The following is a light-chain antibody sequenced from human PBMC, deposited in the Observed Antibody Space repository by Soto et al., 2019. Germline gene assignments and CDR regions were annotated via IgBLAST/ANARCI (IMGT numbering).Light chain of an antibody. CDR1: SSNIGAGSD. CDR2: GNT. CDR3: QTYDSSLSGLYV. V-gene: IGLV1-40*01. J-gene: IGLJ1*01. Sequence: QSVLTQPPSISGAPGQRVTISCTRSSSNIGAGSDVHWYHQLPGTAPKLLIYGNTNRPSGVPDRFSGSKSGTSASLAIAGLQTEDEGDCYCQTYDSSLSGLYVFGTGTKVTVL.